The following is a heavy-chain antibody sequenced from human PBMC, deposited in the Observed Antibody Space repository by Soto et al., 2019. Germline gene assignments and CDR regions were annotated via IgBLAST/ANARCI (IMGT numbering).Heavy chain of an antibody. Sequence: QVQLVQSGAEVKKPGSSVKVSCKASGGTFSSYAISWVRQAPGQGLEWMGGIIPIFGTANYAQKFQGRVTITADESTSTAYMELSSLRSEDTAVYYCARDTPTVKLHGVVRYGMDVWGQVTTVTASS. V-gene: IGHV1-69*01. CDR3: ARDTPTVKLHGVVRYGMDV. CDR1: GGTFSSYA. D-gene: IGHD4-4*01. J-gene: IGHJ6*02. CDR2: IIPIFGTA.